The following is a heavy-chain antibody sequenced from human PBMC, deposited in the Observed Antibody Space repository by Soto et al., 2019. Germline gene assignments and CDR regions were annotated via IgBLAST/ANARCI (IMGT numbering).Heavy chain of an antibody. CDR1: AFTVNSNY. Sequence: WGSLRLSCSASAFTVNSNYTSWVRQAAAAGVEWFSVIYSDVSTYYADSVKGRFIISRDNSNNPLYFQMNSLSAEDRAVYYCAHLTQQEILTGFYPCWGQGS. D-gene: IGHD3-9*01. CDR3: AHLTQQEILTGFYPC. J-gene: IGHJ4*02. CDR2: IYSDVST. V-gene: IGHV3-66*01.